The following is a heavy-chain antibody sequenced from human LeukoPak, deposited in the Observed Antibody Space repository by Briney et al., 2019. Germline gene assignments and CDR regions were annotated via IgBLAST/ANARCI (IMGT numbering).Heavy chain of an antibody. CDR1: GYTFNNYF. CDR2: ISPHSHTT. D-gene: IGHD3-10*02. CDR3: ARGHTMYY. V-gene: IGHV1-18*01. Sequence: ASVKVSCEASGYTFNNYFISWVRQVPGQGLEWVGWISPHSHTTHYAEKVQGRVTMTTDTSTTTVYMELRSLRPDDTAVYFCARGHTMYYWGQGTPVTVSS. J-gene: IGHJ4*02.